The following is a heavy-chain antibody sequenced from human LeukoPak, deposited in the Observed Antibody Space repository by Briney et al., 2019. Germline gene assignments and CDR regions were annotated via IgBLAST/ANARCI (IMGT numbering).Heavy chain of an antibody. CDR1: GFTFSSYS. CDR2: TSSSSTI. V-gene: IGHV3-48*04. J-gene: IGHJ6*03. D-gene: IGHD1-7*01. Sequence: GSLRLSCAASGFTFSSYSMNWVRQAPGKGLEWVSYTSSSSTIYYADSVKGRFTISRDNAKNSLFLQMNSLRADDTAVYYCARGDSWNSYYYYYMDVWGKGTSVTVSS. CDR3: ARGDSWNSYYYYYMDV.